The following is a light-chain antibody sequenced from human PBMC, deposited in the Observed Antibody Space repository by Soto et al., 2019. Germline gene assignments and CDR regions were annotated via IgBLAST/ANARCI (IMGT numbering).Light chain of an antibody. V-gene: IGKV3-15*01. CDR1: QSVSSN. Sequence: EIVMTQSPATLSVSPGERATLSCRASQSVSSNLAWYQQKPGQPPRLLIYDGSTRATGIPARFSGSGSATECTLTIGSLQSEDFAFYYCQQYNNWPPRSTFGPGTKVDIK. CDR2: DGS. J-gene: IGKJ3*01. CDR3: QQYNNWPPRST.